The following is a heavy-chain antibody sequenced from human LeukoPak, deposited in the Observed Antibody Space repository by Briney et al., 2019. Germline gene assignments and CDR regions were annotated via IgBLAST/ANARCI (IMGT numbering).Heavy chain of an antibody. CDR2: IYYSGST. J-gene: IGHJ5*02. D-gene: IGHD3-9*01. CDR1: AGSISDYY. Sequence: PSETLSLTCTVSAGSISDYYWSWIRQPPGKGLEWIGNIYYSGSTNYNPSLKSRVTISVDTSKNQFSLRLNSVTAADTAVYYCARGDDILTGNRDWFDPWGQGTLVTVFS. CDR3: ARGDDILTGNRDWFDP. V-gene: IGHV4-59*08.